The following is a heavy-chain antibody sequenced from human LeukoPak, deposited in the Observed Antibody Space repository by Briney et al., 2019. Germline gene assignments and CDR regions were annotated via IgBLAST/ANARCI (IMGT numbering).Heavy chain of an antibody. CDR2: ISHSGNT. Sequence: SETLSLTCTVSGGSISSSSYYWGWIRQPPGKGLEWIGSISHSGNTYYNPSLKSRVTISVDTSKNQFSLKVTSVTAADTAIYYCARARGYTYGLSPPDYWGQGTLVTVSS. CDR1: GGSISSSSYY. J-gene: IGHJ4*02. D-gene: IGHD5-18*01. CDR3: ARARGYTYGLSPPDY. V-gene: IGHV4-39*07.